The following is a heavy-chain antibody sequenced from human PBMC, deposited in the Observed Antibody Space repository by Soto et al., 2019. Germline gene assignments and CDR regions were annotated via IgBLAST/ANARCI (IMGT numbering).Heavy chain of an antibody. V-gene: IGHV1-46*02. J-gene: IGHJ4*02. CDR2: IHPSGGGT. CDR1: GYTFNTYY. Sequence: QVQLVQSGAEVKKPGASVKVSCKPSGYTFNTYYLHWVRQAPGQALEWMGVIHPSGGGTTYAQKFLGRVTVTRDTSTSTVFMELSSLRSDYTTVYYCARGGHIAVVTASFDYWGQGTLVTVSS. CDR3: ARGGHIAVVTASFDY. D-gene: IGHD2-21*02.